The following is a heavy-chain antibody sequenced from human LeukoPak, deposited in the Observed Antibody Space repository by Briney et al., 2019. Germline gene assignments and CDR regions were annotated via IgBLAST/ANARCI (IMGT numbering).Heavy chain of an antibody. CDR1: GFTFSSYG. D-gene: IGHD1-14*01. V-gene: IGHV3-30*18. CDR2: ISYDGSNK. J-gene: IGHJ4*02. Sequence: GGSLRLSCAASGFTFSSYGMHWVRQAPGKGLEWVAVISYDGSNKYYADSVKGRFTISRDNSKNTLYLQMNSLRAEDTAVYYCAKDQSSIRGYYSDYWGQGTLVTVSS. CDR3: AKDQSSIRGYYSDY.